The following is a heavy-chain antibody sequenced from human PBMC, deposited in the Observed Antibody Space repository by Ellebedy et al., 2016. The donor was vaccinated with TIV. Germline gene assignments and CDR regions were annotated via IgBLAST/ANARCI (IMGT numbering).Heavy chain of an antibody. V-gene: IGHV4-39*01. CDR2: IFYSGST. CDR1: GGSIRTSGHY. J-gene: IGHJ6*02. CDR3: ARLGPDYYYAIDV. Sequence: MPSETLSLTCTVSGGSIRTSGHYWGWIRQPPGKGLEWIGSIFYSGSTYYSPSLQSRVTISVDTSTNQFSLKMSSVTAADTAVYYCARLGPDYYYAIDVWGQGTTVTVSS.